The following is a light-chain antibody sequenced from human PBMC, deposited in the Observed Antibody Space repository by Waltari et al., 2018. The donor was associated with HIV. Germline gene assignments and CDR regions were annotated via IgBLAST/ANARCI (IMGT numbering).Light chain of an antibody. Sequence: DIQMTQSPSSLSASVGARVTITCQASQDISNYLNWYQQKPGKAPKLLIYDASNLETGVPSRFSGSGSGTDFTFTISSLQPEDIATYYCQQYDNLPFGQGTKVEIK. CDR3: QQYDNLP. CDR2: DAS. J-gene: IGKJ1*01. CDR1: QDISNY. V-gene: IGKV1-33*01.